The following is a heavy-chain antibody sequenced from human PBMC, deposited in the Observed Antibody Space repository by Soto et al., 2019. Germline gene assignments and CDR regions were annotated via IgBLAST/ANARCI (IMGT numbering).Heavy chain of an antibody. CDR1: GDSVSSNSAA. CDR2: TYYRSKWYN. CDR3: AREPPGGYSYRYHYYMDV. V-gene: IGHV6-1*01. Sequence: SQTLSLTCAISGDSVSSNSAAWNWIRQSPSRGLEWLGRTYYRSKWYNDYAVSVKSRITINPDTSKNQFSLQLNSVTPEDTAVYYCAREPPGGYSYRYHYYMDVWGKGTTVTVSS. J-gene: IGHJ6*03. D-gene: IGHD5-18*01.